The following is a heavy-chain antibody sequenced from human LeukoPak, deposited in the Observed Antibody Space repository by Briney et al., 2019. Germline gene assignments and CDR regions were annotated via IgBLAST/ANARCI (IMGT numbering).Heavy chain of an antibody. D-gene: IGHD3-10*01. Sequence: SVKVSCKASGGTFSSHAINWVRQAPGQGLEWMGRIIPILGTTDYAQKFRGRVTINADSSTNTAYMELSSLRSEDTAVYFCTRDTGSTMFRGVIKNYSGMDVWGQGTTVTVSS. J-gene: IGHJ6*02. CDR3: TRDTGSTMFRGVIKNYSGMDV. V-gene: IGHV1-69*11. CDR2: IIPILGTT. CDR1: GGTFSSHA.